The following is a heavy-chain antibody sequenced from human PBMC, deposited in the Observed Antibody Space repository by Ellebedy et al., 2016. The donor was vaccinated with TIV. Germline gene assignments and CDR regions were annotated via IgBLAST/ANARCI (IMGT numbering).Heavy chain of an antibody. V-gene: IGHV4-34*01. CDR2: INQSGGT. CDR1: GESFSGYY. CDR3: ARLTGNNGH. J-gene: IGHJ4*02. Sequence: MPGGSLRLSCAIYGESFSGYYWSWVRQPPGKGLEWIGEINQSGGTNYNSSLKSRVTISVDTSKNQFSLHLSSVTAADTAVYYCARLTGNNGHWGQGTLVTVSS. D-gene: IGHD3-10*01.